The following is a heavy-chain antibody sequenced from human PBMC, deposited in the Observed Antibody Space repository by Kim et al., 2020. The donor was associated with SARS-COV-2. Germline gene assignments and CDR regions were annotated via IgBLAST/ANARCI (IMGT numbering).Heavy chain of an antibody. CDR1: GYNFNTSW. J-gene: IGHJ2*01. CDR3: ARLVPGLRWFFVL. Sequence: GESLKISCETSGYNFNTSWIGWVRQMSGKGLEWMGMMYPGDSDTRYGPSFQGQVIISADKSISTAYLQLSGLKASDTAMYYCARLVPGLRWFFVLWGPGT. V-gene: IGHV5-51*01. CDR2: MYPGDSDT.